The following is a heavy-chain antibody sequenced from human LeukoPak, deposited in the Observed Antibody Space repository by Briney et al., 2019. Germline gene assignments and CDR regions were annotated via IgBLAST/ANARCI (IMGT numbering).Heavy chain of an antibody. J-gene: IGHJ4*02. CDR1: GFTFSDYY. V-gene: IGHV3-11*06. Sequence: GGSLRLSCAASGFTFSDYYMSWIRQAPGKGLEWVSYISSSSSYTNYADPVRGRFTISRDNAKNSLYLQMNSLRAEDTAVYYCAMTGGTTVTTKFDYWGQGTLVTVSS. CDR3: AMTGGTTVTTKFDY. D-gene: IGHD4-17*01. CDR2: ISSSSSYT.